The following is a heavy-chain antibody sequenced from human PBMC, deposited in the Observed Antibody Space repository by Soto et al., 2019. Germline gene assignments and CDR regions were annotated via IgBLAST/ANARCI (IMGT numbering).Heavy chain of an antibody. CDR1: GFTFSSYS. CDR2: ISSSSSYI. CDR3: ARMDSGWYVDY. Sequence: LRLSCAASGFTFSSYSINWVRQAPGKGLEWVSSISSSSSYIYYADSVKGRFTISRDNAKNSLYLQMNSLRAEDTAVYYCARMDSGWYVDYWGQGTLVTVSS. V-gene: IGHV3-21*01. J-gene: IGHJ4*02. D-gene: IGHD6-19*01.